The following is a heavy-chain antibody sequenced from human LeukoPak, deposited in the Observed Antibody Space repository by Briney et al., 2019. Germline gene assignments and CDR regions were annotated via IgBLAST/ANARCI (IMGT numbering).Heavy chain of an antibody. D-gene: IGHD6-19*01. V-gene: IGHV4-59*08. CDR2: IYYSGST. CDR1: GVSTTRYY. CDR3: WRWAYSTARYQYFDK. J-gene: IGHJ4*02. Sequence: SETLSFTFTSSGVSTTRYYCTWLRQPPGAGLEWIGYIYYSGSTNYNPSLKSRVTISVDTSKNQFYLKLSSVTAADTAVYYCWRWAYSTARYQYFDKWGQGTLVTVSS.